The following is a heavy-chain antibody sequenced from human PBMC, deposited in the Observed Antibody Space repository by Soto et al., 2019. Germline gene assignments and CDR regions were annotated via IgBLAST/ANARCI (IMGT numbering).Heavy chain of an antibody. CDR1: GGSISSYY. CDR3: TRGGDAYKNGH. V-gene: IGHV4-59*01. Sequence: LTCTVSGGSISSYYWSWIRQPPGKGLEWIGYIYYSGSTNYNPSLKSRVTMSVDTSKNQFSLKLTSVTAADTAVYSCTRGGDAYKNGHWGQGTLVTVSS. J-gene: IGHJ4*02. CDR2: IYYSGST. D-gene: IGHD2-21*01.